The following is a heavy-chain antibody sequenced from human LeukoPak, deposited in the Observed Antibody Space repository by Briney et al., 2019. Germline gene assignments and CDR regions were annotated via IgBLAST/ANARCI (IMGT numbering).Heavy chain of an antibody. CDR1: GVSISSHY. V-gene: IGHV4-59*11. CDR3: ARMVFGIMTGYYHDS. D-gene: IGHD2-8*01. Sequence: PSETLSLTCNVSGVSISSHYWSWLRQPPGKGLEWIGYRYRNGNSNYNPSLRSRVTVSIDMSKSQVSLSLNSVTAADTAVYYCARMVFGIMTGYYHDSWGQGTLVTVSS. J-gene: IGHJ4*02. CDR2: RYRNGNS.